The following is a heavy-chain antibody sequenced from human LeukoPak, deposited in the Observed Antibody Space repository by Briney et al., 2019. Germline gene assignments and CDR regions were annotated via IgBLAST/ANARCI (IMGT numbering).Heavy chain of an antibody. Sequence: GGSLRLSCAASGFTFSNYWMTWVRQAPGKGLEWVAYIKQDGSDKYYVDSVKGRFTISRDNVKNSLYLQMNSLRAEDTAIYYCARLPLEYGAGWPTNPYYYYMDVWGKGTTVTVSS. CDR3: ARLPLEYGAGWPTNPYYYYMDV. V-gene: IGHV3-7*01. J-gene: IGHJ6*03. CDR2: IKQDGSDK. D-gene: IGHD6-19*01. CDR1: GFTFSNYW.